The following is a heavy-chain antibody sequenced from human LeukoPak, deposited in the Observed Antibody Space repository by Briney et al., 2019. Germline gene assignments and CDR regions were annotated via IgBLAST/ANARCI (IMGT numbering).Heavy chain of an antibody. CDR3: ARTWYYDSSGYLTYGDAFDI. J-gene: IGHJ3*02. D-gene: IGHD3-22*01. CDR1: GYTFTSYY. CDR2: INPSGGST. V-gene: IGHV1-46*01. Sequence: ASVKVSCKASGYTFTSYYMHWVRQAPGQGLEWMGIINPSGGSTSYAQKFQGRVTMTRDMSTSTVYMELSSLRSEDTAVYYCARTWYYDSSGYLTYGDAFDIWGQGTMVTVSS.